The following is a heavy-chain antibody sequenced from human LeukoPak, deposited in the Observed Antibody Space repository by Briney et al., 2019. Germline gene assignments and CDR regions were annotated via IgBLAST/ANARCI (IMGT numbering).Heavy chain of an antibody. CDR2: ISGGGGGT. Sequence: GGSLRLSCAASGFPFINYVMSWVRQAPGKGLVWVSVISGGGGGTYYADSVKGRFTISRDNSKNTLFLNSLRAEDTAVYYCAKHVGQHYYYHMDVWGKGTTVTVSS. CDR1: GFPFINYV. J-gene: IGHJ6*03. V-gene: IGHV3-23*01. CDR3: AKHVGQHYYYHMDV.